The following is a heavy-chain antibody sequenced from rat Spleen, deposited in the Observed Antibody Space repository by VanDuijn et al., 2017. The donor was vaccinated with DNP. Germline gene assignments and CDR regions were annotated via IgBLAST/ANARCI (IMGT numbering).Heavy chain of an antibody. CDR3: ARGSGTYYWYFDF. D-gene: IGHD5-1*01. Sequence: EVQLVGSGGDLVQPGRSLKLSCAASGFTFSDYYMAWVRQAPGKGLEWVAAITSSGGSTYYPDSVKGRFTISRDNAKNTLYLQMNSLRSEDTATYYCARGSGTYYWYFDFWGPGTMVTVSS. CDR1: GFTFSDYY. CDR2: ITSSGGST. V-gene: IGHV5-25*01. J-gene: IGHJ1*01.